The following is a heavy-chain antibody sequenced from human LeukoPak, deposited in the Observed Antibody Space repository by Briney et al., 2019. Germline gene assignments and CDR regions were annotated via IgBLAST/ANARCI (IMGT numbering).Heavy chain of an antibody. CDR2: IYYGGST. CDR1: GGSISSSCYF. Sequence: SETLSLTCTVSGGSISSSCYFWGRIRQPPGTGLEWIGSIYYGGSTYYSPSLRSRVTISVDTSKNQFSLNLSSVTAADTAVYYCARHDGRGGATMGALDYWGQGSLVTVSS. D-gene: IGHD4/OR15-4a*01. J-gene: IGHJ4*02. CDR3: ARHDGRGGATMGALDY. V-gene: IGHV4-39*01.